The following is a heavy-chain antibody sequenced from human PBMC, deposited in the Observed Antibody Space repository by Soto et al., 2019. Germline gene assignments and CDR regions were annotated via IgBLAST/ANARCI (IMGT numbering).Heavy chain of an antibody. CDR3: ARSIGGPEGY. V-gene: IGHV3-72*01. CDR2: TRNKANSYTT. J-gene: IGHJ4*02. Sequence: EVQLVESGGGLVQPGGSLRLSCAASGFTFSDHYMDWVRQAPGKGLEWVGRTRNKANSYTTEYAASVKGRFTISRDDSKNSLYLQMNSLKTEDAAVYYCARSIGGPEGYWGQGTLVTVS. CDR1: GFTFSDHY. D-gene: IGHD3-16*01.